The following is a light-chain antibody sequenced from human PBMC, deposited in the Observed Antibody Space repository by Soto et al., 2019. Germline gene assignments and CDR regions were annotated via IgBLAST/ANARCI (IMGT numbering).Light chain of an antibody. CDR2: EVS. Sequence: QSALTQPASVSGSPGQSITISCTGTSSDVGGYNYVSWYQQHPGKAPKLMIYEVSNRPSGVSNRLSGSKSGNTASLTISGLQAEDEADYYCSAYTSSSVVFGGGTKLTGL. CDR1: SSDVGGYNY. J-gene: IGLJ2*01. CDR3: SAYTSSSVV. V-gene: IGLV2-14*01.